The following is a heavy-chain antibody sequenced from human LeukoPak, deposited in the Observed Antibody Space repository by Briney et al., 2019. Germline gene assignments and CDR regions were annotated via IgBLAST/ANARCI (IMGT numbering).Heavy chain of an antibody. CDR3: ARVRELGISYYFDS. CDR1: GYSFTSFA. J-gene: IGHJ4*02. D-gene: IGHD7-27*01. CDR2: ISVYNGNT. Sequence: ASVKVSCKASGYSFTSFAISWVRQAPGQGLEWMGWISVYNGNTNYAQKFQGRVTMTTDTSTRTAYMELRSLRSDDTAVYYCARVRELGISYYFDSWGQGTLLTVSS. V-gene: IGHV1-18*01.